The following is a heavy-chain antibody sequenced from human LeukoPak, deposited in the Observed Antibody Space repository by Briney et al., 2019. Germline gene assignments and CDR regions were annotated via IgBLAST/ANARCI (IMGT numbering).Heavy chain of an antibody. CDR1: GESFSGDY. J-gene: IGHJ4*02. CDR3: ARGSVVTAILGY. D-gene: IGHD2-21*02. CDR2: INHSGST. V-gene: IGHV4-34*01. Sequence: SETLSLTCAVYGESFSGDYWSWIRQPLGKGLEWIGEINHSGSTNYNPSLKSRVTISVDTSKNQFSLKLSSVTAADTAVYYCARGSVVTAILGYWGQGTLVTVSS.